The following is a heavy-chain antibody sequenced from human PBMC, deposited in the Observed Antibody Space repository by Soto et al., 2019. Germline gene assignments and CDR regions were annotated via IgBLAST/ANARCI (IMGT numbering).Heavy chain of an antibody. CDR3: LRVMDRGYFEC. Sequence: GGSRTLSCAASGVTIRNRYIYWGRQVTGXGLGXVGXARXXSXGXXXHXXGSVKGRLTVSREESKNSVYVQMSGLKAEDTAVYYCLRVMDRGYFECWGQGILVTVSS. D-gene: IGHD2-8*01. J-gene: IGHJ4*02. CDR2: ARXXSXGXXX. V-gene: IGHV3-72*01. CDR1: GVTIRNRY.